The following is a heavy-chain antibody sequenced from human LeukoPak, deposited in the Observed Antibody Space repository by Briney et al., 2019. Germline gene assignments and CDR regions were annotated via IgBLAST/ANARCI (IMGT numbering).Heavy chain of an antibody. J-gene: IGHJ4*02. CDR2: IIHSGST. V-gene: IGHV4-34*12. CDR1: SEPFSGYY. Sequence: SETLSLTCAVYSEPFSGYYWTWIRQPPGKGLEWIGEIIHSGSTNYNPSLKSRVTISVDRSKNQFSLKLSSVTAADTAVYYCARALSGEVDYWGQGTLVTVSS. D-gene: IGHD3-16*01. CDR3: ARALSGEVDY.